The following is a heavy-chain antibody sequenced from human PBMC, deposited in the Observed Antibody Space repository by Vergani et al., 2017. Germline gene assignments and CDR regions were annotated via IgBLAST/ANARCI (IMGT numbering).Heavy chain of an antibody. CDR3: ARDPSLEWLFPSINWFDP. J-gene: IGHJ5*02. CDR1: GGSFSGYY. CDR2: IYTSGTT. V-gene: IGHV4-59*10. Sequence: QVQLQQWGAGLLKPSETLSLTCAVYGGSFSGYYWSWIRQPPGKGLEWIGRIYTSGTTAYKPSLKSRVTISPDTSKNQISLRLTSVTAADTAVYYCARDPSLEWLFPSINWFDPWGQGTLVTVSS. D-gene: IGHD3-3*01.